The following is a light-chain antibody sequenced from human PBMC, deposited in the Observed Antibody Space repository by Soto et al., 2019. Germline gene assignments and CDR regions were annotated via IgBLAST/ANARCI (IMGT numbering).Light chain of an antibody. J-gene: IGLJ1*01. V-gene: IGLV2-14*03. Sequence: QSALTQPASVSGSPGQSITISCTGTSSDVGGYNYVSWYQQHPGEAPKLMIYDVSGRPSGVSNRFSASKSGNTASLTISGLQTEDEADYFCCSYTSSSTPWVFGTGTKVTVL. CDR1: SSDVGGYNY. CDR3: CSYTSSSTPWV. CDR2: DVS.